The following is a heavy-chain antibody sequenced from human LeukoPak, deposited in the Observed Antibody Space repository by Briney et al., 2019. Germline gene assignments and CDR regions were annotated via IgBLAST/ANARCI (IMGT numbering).Heavy chain of an antibody. CDR1: GGSISSGDYY. CDR2: IYYSGST. CDR3: ARVDIIGVGGEYYFDY. D-gene: IGHD3-3*01. J-gene: IGHJ4*02. V-gene: IGHV4-30-4*08. Sequence: SETLSLTCTVSGGSISSGDYYWSWIRQPPGKGLEWIGYIYYSGSTYYNPSLKSRVTISVDTSKNQFSLKLSSVTAADTAVYYCARVDIIGVGGEYYFDYWGQGTLVTVSS.